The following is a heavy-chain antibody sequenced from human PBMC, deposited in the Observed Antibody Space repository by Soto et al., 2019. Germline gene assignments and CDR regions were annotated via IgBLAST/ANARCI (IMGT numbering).Heavy chain of an antibody. CDR3: AKDRVRGRFGESSCDV. J-gene: IGHJ3*01. CDR1: GFTFDDYA. V-gene: IGHV3-9*01. CDR2: ISWNTYTI. Sequence: EVQLVESGGGLVQPGRSLRLSCAASGFTFDDYAMHWVRQAPGKGLEWVSGISWNTYTIDYADSVKGRFTISRDNAKNSLYLHMNSLRAEDTALYYCAKDRVRGRFGESSCDVWGQGTMVTVSS. D-gene: IGHD3-10*01.